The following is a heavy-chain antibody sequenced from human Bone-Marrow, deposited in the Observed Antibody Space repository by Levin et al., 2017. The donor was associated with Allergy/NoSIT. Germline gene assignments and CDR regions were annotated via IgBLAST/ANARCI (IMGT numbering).Heavy chain of an antibody. D-gene: IGHD3-9*01. Sequence: SQTLSLTCAVSGYSISGNTYYWGWIRQPPGKGLEWIGSINHSGSTYYNPSLQSRVTISVDTSKNQFSLKLTSVTAADTAVYYCARAGRYDYWSQGTLVTVSS. CDR2: INHSGST. CDR1: GYSISGNTYY. J-gene: IGHJ4*02. V-gene: IGHV4-39*07. CDR3: ARAGRYDY.